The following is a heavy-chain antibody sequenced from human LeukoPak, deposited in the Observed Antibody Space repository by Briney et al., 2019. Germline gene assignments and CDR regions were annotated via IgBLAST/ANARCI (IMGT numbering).Heavy chain of an antibody. V-gene: IGHV1-24*01. CDR3: ATSDYGDYSVGSFDY. J-gene: IGHJ4*02. D-gene: IGHD4-17*01. Sequence: ASVKVSCKVSGYTLTELSMHWVRQAPGKGLEWMGGFDPEDGETIYAQKFQGRVTMTEDTSTDTAYMELSSLRSEDTAVYYCATSDYGDYSVGSFDYWGQGTLVTVSS. CDR2: FDPEDGET. CDR1: GYTLTELS.